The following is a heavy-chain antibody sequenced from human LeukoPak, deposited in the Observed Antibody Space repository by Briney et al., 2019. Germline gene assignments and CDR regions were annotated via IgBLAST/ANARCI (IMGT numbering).Heavy chain of an antibody. D-gene: IGHD3-9*01. V-gene: IGHV4-39*07. CDR1: GGSISSSSYY. CDR2: IYYSGST. CDR3: ASVDYDILTGYTLDY. Sequence: SETLSLTCTVSGGSISSSSYYWGWIRQPPGKGLEWIGSIYYSGSTYYNPSLKSRVTISVDTSKNQFSLKLSSVTAADTAVYYCASVDYDILTGYTLDYWGQGTLVTVSS. J-gene: IGHJ4*02.